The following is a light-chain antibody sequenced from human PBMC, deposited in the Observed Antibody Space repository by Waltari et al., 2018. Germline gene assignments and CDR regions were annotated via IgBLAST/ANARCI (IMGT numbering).Light chain of an antibody. CDR3: CSYAGSYTWV. J-gene: IGLJ3*02. CDR1: SSDVGSYNY. Sequence: QSALTQPRSVSGSPGQSVTISCTGTSSDVGSYNYVSWYQHHPGKAPKLLIYDFGTRPSGVPDRFSGSKSGNTASLTISGLQAEDEADYYCCSYAGSYTWVFGGGTKLTVL. CDR2: DFG. V-gene: IGLV2-11*01.